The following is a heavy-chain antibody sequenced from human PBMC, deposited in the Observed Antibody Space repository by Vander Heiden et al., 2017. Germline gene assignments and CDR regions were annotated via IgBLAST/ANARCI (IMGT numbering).Heavy chain of an antibody. CDR1: GFTFEHHD. Sequence: EVQLLESGGGLVRPGPPLRLSCAASGFTFEHHDMHWVRQVAGKGLEWVSGINWSGEFIGYAASVRGRFTMSRDNAENVVYLQMTSLRPEDTAFYYCAKGYGDSYPHYFNDWGQGTLVTVS. CDR2: INWSGEFI. CDR3: AKGYGDSYPHYFND. D-gene: IGHD5-18*01. J-gene: IGHJ4*02. V-gene: IGHV3-9*01.